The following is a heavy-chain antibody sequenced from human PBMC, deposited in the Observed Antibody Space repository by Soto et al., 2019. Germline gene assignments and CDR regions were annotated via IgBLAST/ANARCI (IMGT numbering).Heavy chain of an antibody. CDR1: GFTFSSYA. CDR2: ISGSGGST. J-gene: IGHJ4*02. V-gene: IGHV3-23*01. CDR3: AKVAQTNDFWLGSFVDY. D-gene: IGHD3-3*01. Sequence: EVQLLESGGGLVQPGGSLRLSCAASGFTFSSYAMRWVRQAPGKGLEWVSAISGSGGSTYYADSVKGRFTISRDNSKNALYLQMNSLRAEDTAVYYCAKVAQTNDFWLGSFVDYWGQGTLVTVSS.